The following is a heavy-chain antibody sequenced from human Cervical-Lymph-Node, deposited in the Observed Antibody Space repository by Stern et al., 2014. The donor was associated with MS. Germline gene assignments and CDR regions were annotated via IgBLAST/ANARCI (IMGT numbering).Heavy chain of an antibody. Sequence: QLVQSGGGVVQPGRSLRLSCAASGFSFSRYAMHWVRQAPGKGLEWVALIWYDGSNPYYADSVTGRFTISRDNFKNTLYLQMNSLRAEDTAVYYCASAYSSSHYYFDDWGQGTLVTVSS. CDR1: GFSFSRYA. V-gene: IGHV3-33*01. J-gene: IGHJ4*02. CDR3: ASAYSSSHYYFDD. CDR2: IWYDGSNP. D-gene: IGHD6-13*01.